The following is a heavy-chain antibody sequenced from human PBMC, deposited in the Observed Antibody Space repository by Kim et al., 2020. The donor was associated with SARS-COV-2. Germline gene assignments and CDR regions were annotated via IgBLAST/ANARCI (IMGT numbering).Heavy chain of an antibody. CDR3: AKSRVVAAAFDY. Sequence: KYSQKFQGRVTITRDTSASTAYMELSRPRSEDTAVYYCAKSRVVAAAFDYWGQGTLVTVSS. V-gene: IGHV1-3*01. J-gene: IGHJ4*02. D-gene: IGHD2-15*01.